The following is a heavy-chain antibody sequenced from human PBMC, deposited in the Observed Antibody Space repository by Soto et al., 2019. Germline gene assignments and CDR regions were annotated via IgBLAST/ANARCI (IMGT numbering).Heavy chain of an antibody. CDR2: IRSKAYGGTT. V-gene: IGHV3-49*03. CDR3: TRSLAYYDFWSGYRHFDY. J-gene: IGHJ4*02. Sequence: PGGSLRLSCTASGFTFGDYAMSWFRQAPGKGLEWVGFIRSKAYGGTTEYAASVKGRFTISRDDSKSIAYLQMNSLKTEDTAVYYCTRSLAYYDFWSGYRHFDYWGQGTLVTVSS. CDR1: GFTFGDYA. D-gene: IGHD3-3*01.